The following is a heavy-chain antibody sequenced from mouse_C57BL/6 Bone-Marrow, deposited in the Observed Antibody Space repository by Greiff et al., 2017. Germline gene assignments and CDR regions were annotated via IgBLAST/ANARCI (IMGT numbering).Heavy chain of an antibody. CDR1: GFTFSSYG. CDR3: ARGDRMTWCAY. Sequence: EVQRVESGGDLVKPGGSLKLSCAASGFTFSSYGLSWVRQTPDKRLEWVATISSGGSYTYYPDSVTGRFTISRDNAKNTLYLQMSSLKSEDTAMYYCARGDRMTWCAYWGQGTLVTVSA. CDR2: ISSGGSYT. D-gene: IGHD2-14*01. J-gene: IGHJ3*01. V-gene: IGHV5-6*01.